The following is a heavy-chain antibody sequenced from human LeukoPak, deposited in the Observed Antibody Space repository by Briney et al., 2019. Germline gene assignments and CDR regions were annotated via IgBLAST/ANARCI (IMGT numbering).Heavy chain of an antibody. Sequence: ASVKVSCKASGGTFSSYAISWVRQAPGQGLEWMGGIIPIFGTANYAQKFQGRVTITADKSTSTAYMELSSLRSEDTAVYYCARDGRGGGYYYYYMDVWGKGTTVTISS. J-gene: IGHJ6*03. CDR3: ARDGRGGGYYYYYMDV. CDR1: GGTFSSYA. D-gene: IGHD1-26*01. V-gene: IGHV1-69*06. CDR2: IIPIFGTA.